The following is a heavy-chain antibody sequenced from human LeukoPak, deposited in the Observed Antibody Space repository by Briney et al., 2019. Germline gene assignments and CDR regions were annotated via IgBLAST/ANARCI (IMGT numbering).Heavy chain of an antibody. Sequence: GGSLRLSCAASGLTFTNAWMNWVRQAPGKGLEWVGRIKSKTYGGTTDYAAPVKVRFTISRDDSKNTLYLQMNSLKTEDTAVYYCTTNYYGSGSDAFDYWGQGTLVTVSS. V-gene: IGHV3-15*07. CDR3: TTNYYGSGSDAFDY. J-gene: IGHJ4*02. D-gene: IGHD3-10*01. CDR1: GLTFTNAW. CDR2: IKSKTYGGTT.